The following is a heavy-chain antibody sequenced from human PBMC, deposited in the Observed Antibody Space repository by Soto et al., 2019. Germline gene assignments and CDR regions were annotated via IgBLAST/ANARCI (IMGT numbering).Heavy chain of an antibody. CDR1: GGNRYT. D-gene: IGHD2-2*01. V-gene: IGHV1-69*08. Sequence: QVQLVQSGAEVKKPGSSVKVSCKGSGGNRYTITWVRQAPGQGLEWMGRIIPLFGIATYAQNYQGRVTISADKSTSTAYIELSSLRSEDTAVYYCARDSGRSDVVPAAISAMDVWGQGPTVTVSS. J-gene: IGHJ6*02. CDR3: ARDSGRSDVVPAAISAMDV. CDR2: IIPLFGIA.